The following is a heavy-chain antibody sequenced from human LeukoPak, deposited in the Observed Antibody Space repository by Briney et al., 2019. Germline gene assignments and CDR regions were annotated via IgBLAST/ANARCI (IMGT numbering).Heavy chain of an antibody. CDR3: ARTLPFYGSGGQPFDY. D-gene: IGHD3-10*01. Sequence: SGPALVKPTQTLTLTCTFSGFSLSTSGMRVSWIRQPPGKALEWLARIDWDDDKFYSTSLKTRLTISKDTSKNQVVLTMTNMDPVDTATYYRARTLPFYGSGGQPFDYWGQGTLVTVSS. J-gene: IGHJ4*02. CDR2: IDWDDDK. CDR1: GFSLSTSGMR. V-gene: IGHV2-70*04.